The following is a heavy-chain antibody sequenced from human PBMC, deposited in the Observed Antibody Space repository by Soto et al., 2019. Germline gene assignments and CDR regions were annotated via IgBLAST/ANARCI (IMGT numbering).Heavy chain of an antibody. Sequence: QVQLVESGGGVVQPGRSLRLSCAASGFTFSSYAMHWVRQAPGKGLEWVAVISYDGSNKYDADSVKGRFTISRDNSKNTLYLQMNSLRAEDTAVYYCAREGTYYYDSSGYWNWFDPWGQGALVTVSS. D-gene: IGHD3-22*01. CDR2: ISYDGSNK. J-gene: IGHJ5*02. CDR1: GFTFSSYA. CDR3: AREGTYYYDSSGYWNWFDP. V-gene: IGHV3-30-3*01.